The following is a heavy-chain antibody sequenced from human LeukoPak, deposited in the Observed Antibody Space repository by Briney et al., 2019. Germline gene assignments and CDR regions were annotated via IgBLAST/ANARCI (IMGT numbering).Heavy chain of an antibody. V-gene: IGHV3-48*03. CDR1: GFTLSNYE. D-gene: IGHD4-17*01. CDR2: ISGNAASI. CDR3: ARMTTVTHY. J-gene: IGHJ4*02. Sequence: GGSLRLSCAASGFTLSNYEMNWVRQAPGKGLEWLSYISGNAASIYYADSVQGRFTTSRDNAKNSLYLEMNSLRAEDTAVYYCARMTTVTHYWGQGTLVTVSS.